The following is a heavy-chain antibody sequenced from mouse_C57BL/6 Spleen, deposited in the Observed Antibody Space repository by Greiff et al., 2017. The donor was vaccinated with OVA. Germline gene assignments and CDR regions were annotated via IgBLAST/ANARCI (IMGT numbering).Heavy chain of an antibody. V-gene: IGHV1-52*01. CDR3: ARDSSYGAGY. J-gene: IGHJ2*01. CDR2: IDPSDSET. D-gene: IGHD1-1*01. CDR1: GYTFTSYW. Sequence: VQLQQPGAELVRPGSSVKLSCKASGYTFTSYWLHWVKQRPIQGLEWIGNIDPSDSETHYNQKFKDKATLTVDKSSSTAYMQLSSLTSEDSAVYYCARDSSYGAGYWGQGTTLTVSS.